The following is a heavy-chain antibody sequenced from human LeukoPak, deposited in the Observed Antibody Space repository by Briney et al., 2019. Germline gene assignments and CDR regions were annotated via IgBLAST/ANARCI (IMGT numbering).Heavy chain of an antibody. CDR1: GGSFSGYY. V-gene: IGHV4-34*01. D-gene: IGHD2-2*01. J-gene: IGHJ4*02. CDR3: AGTLADIVVVPAARPFDY. CDR2: INHSGST. Sequence: NPSETLSLTCAVYGGSFSGYYWSWIRQPPGKGLEWIGDINHSGSTNYNPSLKSRVTISVDTSKNQFSLKLSSVTAADTAVYYCAGTLADIVVVPAARPFDYWGQGTLVTVSS.